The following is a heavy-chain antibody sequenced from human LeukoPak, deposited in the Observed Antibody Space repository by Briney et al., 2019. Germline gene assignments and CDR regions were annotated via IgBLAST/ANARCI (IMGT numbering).Heavy chain of an antibody. J-gene: IGHJ4*02. CDR2: IYYSGST. CDR1: GGSISSGGYY. Sequence: SETLSLTCTVSGGSISSGGYYWSWIRQHPGKGLEWIGYIYYSGSTYYNPSLKSRVTISVDTSKNQFSLKLSSVTAADTAVYYCARLGLMARPGSGYYYAFDYWGQGTLVTVSS. D-gene: IGHD3-22*01. V-gene: IGHV4-31*03. CDR3: ARLGLMARPGSGYYYAFDY.